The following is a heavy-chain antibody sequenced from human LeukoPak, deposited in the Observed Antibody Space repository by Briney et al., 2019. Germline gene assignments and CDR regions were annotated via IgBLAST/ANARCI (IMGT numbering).Heavy chain of an antibody. CDR2: INPNSGGT. CDR1: GYTLTGYY. V-gene: IGHV1-2*02. CDR3: ARAGLPYYYMDV. Sequence: ASVKVSCKASGYTLTGYYMHWVRQAPGQGLEWMGWINPNSGGTNYAQKFQGRATMTRDTSISTAYMELSRLRSDDTAVYYCARAGLPYYYMDVWGKGTTVTVSS. J-gene: IGHJ6*03.